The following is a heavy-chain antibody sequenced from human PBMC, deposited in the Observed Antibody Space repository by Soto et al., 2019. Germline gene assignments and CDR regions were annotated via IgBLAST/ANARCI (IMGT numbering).Heavy chain of an antibody. J-gene: IGHJ4*02. CDR3: ASSDYGDYVSFDY. Sequence: GGSLRLSCAASGFTFSRYSMNWVRQAPGKGLEWVSSISTSSYTYYADSVKGRFTISRDNAKNSLYLQMNSLRAEDTAVYYCASSDYGDYVSFDYWGQGTPVTVSS. CDR2: ISTSSYT. D-gene: IGHD4-17*01. CDR1: GFTFSRYS. V-gene: IGHV3-21*01.